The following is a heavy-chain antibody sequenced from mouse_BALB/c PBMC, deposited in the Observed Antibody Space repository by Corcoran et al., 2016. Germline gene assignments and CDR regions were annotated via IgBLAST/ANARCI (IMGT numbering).Heavy chain of an antibody. V-gene: IGHV1-19*01. CDR1: GYTFTSYV. CDR3: ARSLLRLPFDY. J-gene: IGHJ2*01. CDR2: INPYNGGT. D-gene: IGHD1-2*01. Sequence: EVQLQQSGPELVKPGASVKMSCKASGYTFTSYVMHWVKQKPGQGLEWIGLINPYNGGTSYNQKFKGKATLTVDKSSSTAYMELLSLTSEDSAVYYCARSLLRLPFDYWGQGTTLTVSS.